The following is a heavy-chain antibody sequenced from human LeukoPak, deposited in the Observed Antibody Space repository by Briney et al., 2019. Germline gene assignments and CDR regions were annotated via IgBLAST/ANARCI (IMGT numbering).Heavy chain of an antibody. V-gene: IGHV4-59*08. J-gene: IGHJ2*01. Sequence: ASETLSLTCTVSGGSISSYYWSWIRQPPGKGLEWIGYIYYSGSTNYNPSFKSRVTISVDTSKNQFSLKLSSVTATDAAVYYCARQNPTDWYFDLWGRGTLVTVSS. CDR1: GGSISSYY. CDR3: ARQNPTDWYFDL. CDR2: IYYSGST.